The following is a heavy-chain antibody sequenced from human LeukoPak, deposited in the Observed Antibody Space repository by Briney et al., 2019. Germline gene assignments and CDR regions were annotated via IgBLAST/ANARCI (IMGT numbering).Heavy chain of an antibody. Sequence: GGSLRLSCAASGLTFSSYGMHWVRQAPGKGLEWVAFIRYDGSNKYYADSVKGRFTISRDNSKNTLYLQMNSLRAEDTAVYYCAKVAGTTTNYYMDVWGKGTTVTVSS. CDR3: AKVAGTTTNYYMDV. V-gene: IGHV3-30*02. D-gene: IGHD1-1*01. CDR2: IRYDGSNK. J-gene: IGHJ6*03. CDR1: GLTFSSYG.